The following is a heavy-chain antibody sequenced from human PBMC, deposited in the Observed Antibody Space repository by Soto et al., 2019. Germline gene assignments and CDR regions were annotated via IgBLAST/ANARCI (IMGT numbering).Heavy chain of an antibody. D-gene: IGHD3-10*01. CDR2: IYYSGST. Sequence: SETLSLTCTVSGASIRSTYGSWIRQSPGKGLEWIGYIYYSGSTYYNPSLKSRVTISVDTSKNQFSLKLSSVTAADTAVYYCARPSITMVRGGYYYGMDVWGQGTTVTV. V-gene: IGHV4-59*04. J-gene: IGHJ6*02. CDR1: GASIRSTY. CDR3: ARPSITMVRGGYYYGMDV.